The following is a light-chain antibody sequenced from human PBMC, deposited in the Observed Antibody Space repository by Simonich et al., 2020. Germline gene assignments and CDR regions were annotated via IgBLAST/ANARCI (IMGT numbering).Light chain of an antibody. V-gene: IGKV3-15*01. CDR3: QQYNNWPIFT. J-gene: IGKJ3*01. CDR1: QRVSSN. CDR2: GAS. Sequence: IVMTQSPATLSVSPGERATLSCMASQRVSSNLAWYQQKPGQAPRLLIYGASTRATGIPARFSGSGSGTEFTLTISSMQSEDFAVYYCQQYNNWPIFTFGPGTKVDIK.